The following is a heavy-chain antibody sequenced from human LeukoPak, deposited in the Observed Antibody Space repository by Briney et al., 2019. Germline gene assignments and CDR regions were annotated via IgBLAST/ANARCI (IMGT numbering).Heavy chain of an antibody. J-gene: IGHJ4*02. CDR2: IYYSGST. Sequence: SETLSLTCTVSGGSISSSSYYRGWIRQPPGKGLEWIGSIYYSGSTYYNPSLKSRVTISVDTSKNQFSLKLSSVTAADTAVYYCARPGAGERGDYWGQGTLVTVSS. D-gene: IGHD7-27*01. CDR3: ARPGAGERGDY. CDR1: GGSISSSSYY. V-gene: IGHV4-39*01.